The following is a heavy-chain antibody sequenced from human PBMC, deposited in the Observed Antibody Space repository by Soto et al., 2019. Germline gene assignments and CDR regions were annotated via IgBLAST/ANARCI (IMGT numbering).Heavy chain of an antibody. J-gene: IGHJ3*01. V-gene: IGHV1-24*01. CDR3: ATLFSPSDYYDSSGL. Sequence: ASVKVSFKVSGYTLTELSMHWLRQAPGKGLEWMGGFDPEDGETIYAQKFQGRVTMTEDTSTDTAYMELSSLRSEDTAVYYCATLFSPSDYYDSSGLWGQGTMVTVSS. CDR1: GYTLTELS. CDR2: FDPEDGET. D-gene: IGHD3-22*01.